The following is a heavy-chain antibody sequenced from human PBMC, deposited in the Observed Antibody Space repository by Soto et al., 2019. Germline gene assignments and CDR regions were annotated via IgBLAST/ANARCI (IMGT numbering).Heavy chain of an antibody. CDR2: IYSGGST. D-gene: IGHD3-3*01. CDR3: ARSRFLEGGHFDY. V-gene: IGHV3-53*05. Sequence: GGSLRLSCAASGFTVSSNYMSWGRQAPGKGLEWVSVIYSGGSTYYADSVKGRFTISRDNSKNTLYLQMNSLRAEDTAVYSCARSRFLEGGHFDYWGQGTLVTVTS. J-gene: IGHJ4*02. CDR1: GFTVSSNY.